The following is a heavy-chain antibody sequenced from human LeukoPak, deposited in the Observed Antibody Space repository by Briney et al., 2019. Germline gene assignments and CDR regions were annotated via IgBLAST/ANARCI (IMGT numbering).Heavy chain of an antibody. D-gene: IGHD6-19*01. CDR1: GYTFTSYD. V-gene: IGHV1-8*01. J-gene: IGHJ4*02. CDR2: MNPNSGNT. Sequence: ASVKVSCKASGYTFTSYDINWVRQATGQGLEWMGWMNPNSGNTGYAQKFQGRVTMTRNTSISTAYMELSRLRSDDTAVYYCARVPRGYSSGWYNFFDYWGRGTLVTVSS. CDR3: ARVPRGYSSGWYNFFDY.